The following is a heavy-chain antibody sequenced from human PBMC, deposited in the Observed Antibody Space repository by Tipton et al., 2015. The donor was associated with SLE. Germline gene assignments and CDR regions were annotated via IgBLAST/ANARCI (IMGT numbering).Heavy chain of an antibody. J-gene: IGHJ1*01. V-gene: IGHV5-51*01. D-gene: IGHD3-9*01. Sequence: QLVQSGAEVKKPGESLKISCKGSGYSFTSYWIGWVRQMPGKGPEWMGIIYPGDSDTRYSPSFQGQVTMSVDTSKNQFSLKLSSVTAADTAVYYCARHSFAGYDILTAYYGYFQHWGQGTLVTVSS. CDR3: ARHSFAGYDILTAYYGYFQH. CDR2: IYPGDSDT. CDR1: GYSFTSYW.